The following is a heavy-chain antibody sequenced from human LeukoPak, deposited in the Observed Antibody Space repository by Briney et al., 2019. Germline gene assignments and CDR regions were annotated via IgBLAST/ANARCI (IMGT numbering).Heavy chain of an antibody. J-gene: IGHJ5*02. CDR1: GFSLSTSGVG. Sequence: SGPTLVNPTQTLTLTCTFSGFSLSTSGVGVGWIRQPPGKALEWLALIYWDDDKRYSPSLKSRLTITKDPSENQVVLTMTNKDPVDTATYFCTHLYYFGSRSYYNVWSDPWGLGTLVTVSS. CDR3: THLYYFGSRSYYNVWSDP. D-gene: IGHD3-10*01. V-gene: IGHV2-5*02. CDR2: IYWDDDK.